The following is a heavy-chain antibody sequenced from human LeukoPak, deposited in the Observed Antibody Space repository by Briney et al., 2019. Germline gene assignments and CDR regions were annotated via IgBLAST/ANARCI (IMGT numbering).Heavy chain of an antibody. V-gene: IGHV4-39*07. CDR3: ARVSGYRIFEPLDY. CDR1: GGSISSSSYY. CDR2: IYYSGST. Sequence: SSETLSLTCTVSGGSISSSSYYWGWIRQPPGKGLEWIGSIYYSGSTYYNPSLKSRVTISVDTSKNQFSLKLSSVTAADTAVYYCARVSGYRIFEPLDYWGQGTLVTVSS. J-gene: IGHJ4*02. D-gene: IGHD5-12*01.